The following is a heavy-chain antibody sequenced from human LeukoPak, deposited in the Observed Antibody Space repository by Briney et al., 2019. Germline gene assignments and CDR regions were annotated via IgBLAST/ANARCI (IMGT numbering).Heavy chain of an antibody. CDR3: ARVSGGWLPSYWYFDL. CDR1: GGSISSSNW. J-gene: IGHJ2*01. D-gene: IGHD3-16*01. CDR2: IYYSGST. V-gene: IGHV4-4*02. Sequence: SGTLSLTCAVSGGSISSSNWWSWVRQPPGKGLEWIGYIYYSGSTNYNPSLKSRVTISVDTSKNQFSLKLSSVTAADTAVYYCARVSGGWLPSYWYFDLWGRGTLVTVSS.